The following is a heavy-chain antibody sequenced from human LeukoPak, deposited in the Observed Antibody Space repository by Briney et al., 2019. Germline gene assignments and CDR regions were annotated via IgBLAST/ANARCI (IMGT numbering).Heavy chain of an antibody. CDR1: GFTFSSYW. CDR2: ISSDGSST. V-gene: IGHV3-74*01. J-gene: IGHJ4*02. D-gene: IGHD6-13*01. Sequence: GGSLRLSCAASGFTFSSYWMHWVRQAPGKGLVWVSRISSDGSSTKYADSVKGRFTISRDNAKNPLYLQMNSLRAEDTAVYYCARDLFVSSFLLDYWGQGTLVTVSS. CDR3: ARDLFVSSFLLDY.